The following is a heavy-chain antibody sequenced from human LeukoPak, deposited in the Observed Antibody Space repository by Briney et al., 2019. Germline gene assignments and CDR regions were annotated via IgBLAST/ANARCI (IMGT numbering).Heavy chain of an antibody. CDR3: ARFGIAAAGMIDY. CDR2: IYYSGST. Sequence: SETLSLTCTVSGGSISSSSYYWGWIRQPPGKGLEWLGRIYYSGSTYYNPSLKSRVTISVDTSKNQFSLKLSSVTAADTAVYYCARFGIAAAGMIDYWGQGTLVTVSS. CDR1: GGSISSSSYY. D-gene: IGHD6-13*01. V-gene: IGHV4-39*01. J-gene: IGHJ4*02.